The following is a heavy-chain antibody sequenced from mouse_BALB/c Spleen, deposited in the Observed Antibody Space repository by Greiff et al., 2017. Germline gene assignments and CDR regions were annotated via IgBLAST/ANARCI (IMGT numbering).Heavy chain of an antibody. CDR3: ARDRYNWYFDV. D-gene: IGHD2-14*01. CDR1: GYTFTSYW. J-gene: IGHJ1*01. V-gene: IGHV1-7*01. Sequence: VKLQESGAELAKPGASVKMSCKASGYTFTSYWMHWVKQRPGQGLEWIGYINPSTGYTEYNQKFKDKATLTADKSSSTAYMQLSSLTSEDSAVYYCARDRYNWYFDVWGAGTTVTVSS. CDR2: INPSTGYT.